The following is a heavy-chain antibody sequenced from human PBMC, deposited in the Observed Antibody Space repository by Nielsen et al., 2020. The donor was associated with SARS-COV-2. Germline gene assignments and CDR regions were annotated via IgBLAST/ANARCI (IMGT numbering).Heavy chain of an antibody. V-gene: IGHV3-30-3*01. CDR2: ISYDGSNK. Sequence: GESLKISCAASGFTFSSYAMHWVRQAPGKGLEWVAVISYDGSNKYYADSVKGRFTISRDNSKNTLYLQMNSLRAEDTAVYYCARLRYSSGWTHFDYWGQGTLVTVSS. J-gene: IGHJ4*02. CDR1: GFTFSSYA. CDR3: ARLRYSSGWTHFDY. D-gene: IGHD6-19*01.